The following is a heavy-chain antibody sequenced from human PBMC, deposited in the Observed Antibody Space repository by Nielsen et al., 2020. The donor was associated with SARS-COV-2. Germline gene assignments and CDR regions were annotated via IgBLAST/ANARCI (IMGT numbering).Heavy chain of an antibody. Sequence: GESLKISCAASGFTFSDYYMSWIRQAPGKGLGWVSYISDSSSYTNYAESVKGRFTISRDNAKNSLYLQMNSLRAEDTAVYYCATENVDKRDYGLDVWGQGTTVTVSS. CDR1: GFTFSDYY. V-gene: IGHV3-11*03. CDR3: ATENVDKRDYGLDV. D-gene: IGHD5-12*01. J-gene: IGHJ6*02. CDR2: ISDSSSYT.